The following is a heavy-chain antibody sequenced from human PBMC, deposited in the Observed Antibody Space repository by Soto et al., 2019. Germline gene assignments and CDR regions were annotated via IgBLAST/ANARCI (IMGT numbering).Heavy chain of an antibody. Sequence: GRSLRLSCAASGFTFSSYGMHWVRQAPGKGLEWVAVIWYDGSNKYYADSVKGRFTISRDNSKNTLYLQMNSLRAEDTAVYYCARDDIFSGSPSGMDVWGQGTTVTVSS. CDR1: GFTFSSYG. D-gene: IGHD6-6*01. CDR3: ARDDIFSGSPSGMDV. CDR2: IWYDGSNK. J-gene: IGHJ6*02. V-gene: IGHV3-33*01.